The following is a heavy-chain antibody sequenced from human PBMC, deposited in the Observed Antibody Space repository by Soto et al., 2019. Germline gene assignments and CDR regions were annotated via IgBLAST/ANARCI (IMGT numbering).Heavy chain of an antibody. J-gene: IGHJ6*02. V-gene: IGHV4-38-2*01. CDR1: GYSISSGYY. CDR2: IYHSGST. CDR3: AARLGDV. Sequence: PSETLSLTCAVSGYSISSGYYWGWIRQPPGKGLEWIGSIYHSGSTYYNPSLKSRVTISVDTSKNQFSLKLSSVTAADTAVYYCAARLGDVWGQGTTVTVPS. D-gene: IGHD3-16*01.